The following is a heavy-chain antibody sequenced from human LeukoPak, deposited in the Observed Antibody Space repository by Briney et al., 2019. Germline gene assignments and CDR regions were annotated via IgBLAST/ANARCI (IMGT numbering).Heavy chain of an antibody. Sequence: ASVKVSCKASGGTFSSYAISWVRQAPGQGLEWMGWISAYNGNTNYAQKLQGRVTMTTDTSTSTAYMELRSLRSDDTAVYYCARTTTTDQRDQYYDFWSGYLIPLDYWGQGTLVTVSS. V-gene: IGHV1-18*01. J-gene: IGHJ4*02. CDR1: GGTFSSYA. D-gene: IGHD3-3*01. CDR3: ARTTTTDQRDQYYDFWSGYLIPLDY. CDR2: ISAYNGNT.